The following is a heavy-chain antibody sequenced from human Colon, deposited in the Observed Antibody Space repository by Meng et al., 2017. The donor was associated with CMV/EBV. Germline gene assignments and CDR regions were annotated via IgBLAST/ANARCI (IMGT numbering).Heavy chain of an antibody. Sequence: QVQLVQSGVEVKKPGTSVNLSCKASGYTFTGYWMHWVRQAPGQGLEWMGRIKPSTGDTNYAQNFQGRVTVTRDTSISTVYMEVNSLTSDDTAVYYCTREGFDYWGQGALVTVPQ. V-gene: IGHV1-2*06. J-gene: IGHJ4*02. CDR1: GYTFTGYW. CDR3: TREGFDY. CDR2: IKPSTGDT.